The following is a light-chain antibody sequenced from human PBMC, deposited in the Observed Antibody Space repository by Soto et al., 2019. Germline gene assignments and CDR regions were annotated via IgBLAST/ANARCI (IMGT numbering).Light chain of an antibody. V-gene: IGKV3-20*01. CDR1: QSVSSN. Sequence: EIVMTQAASTLSGSPGESAALAWRASQSVSSNLAWHQQKPGLAPRLLLYGASNRATGIPDRFSGGGSGTDFPLTISRLEPEDFAVYYCHQYGSSPHTFGQGTRLEIK. CDR2: GAS. J-gene: IGKJ5*01. CDR3: HQYGSSPHT.